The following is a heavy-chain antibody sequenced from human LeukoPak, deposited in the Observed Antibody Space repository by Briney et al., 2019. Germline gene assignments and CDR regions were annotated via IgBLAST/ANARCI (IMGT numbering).Heavy chain of an antibody. V-gene: IGHV1-8*01. CDR3: GRSWELRYGMDV. D-gene: IGHD1-26*01. CDR2: MNPNSGNT. J-gene: IGHJ6*02. Sequence: ASVKVSCKASGYTFTSYDINWVRQATGQGLEWMGWMNPNSGNTGYAQKFQGRVTMTRNTSISTAYMELSSLRSEDTAVYYCGRSWELRYGMDVWGQGTTVTVSS. CDR1: GYTFTSYD.